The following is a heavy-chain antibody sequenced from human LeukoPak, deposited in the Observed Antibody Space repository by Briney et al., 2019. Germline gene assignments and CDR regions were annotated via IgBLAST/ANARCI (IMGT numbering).Heavy chain of an antibody. CDR1: GGSIISGGYY. J-gene: IGHJ4*02. Sequence: SETLSLTCTVSGGSIISGGYYWSWIRQPPGKGLEWIGYIYHTGITYNNPSLKSRVTISVDRSKNQFSLKLSSVTAADTAVYYWARGPGGSGSSDFDYWGQGTLVTVPS. CDR3: ARGPGGSGSSDFDY. D-gene: IGHD6-25*01. CDR2: IYHTGIT. V-gene: IGHV4-30-2*01.